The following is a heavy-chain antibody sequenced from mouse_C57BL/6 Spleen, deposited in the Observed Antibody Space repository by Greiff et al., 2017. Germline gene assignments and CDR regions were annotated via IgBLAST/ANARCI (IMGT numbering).Heavy chain of an antibody. J-gene: IGHJ2*01. Sequence: QVQLQQPGAELVRPGSSVKLSCKASGYTFTSYWMDWVKQRPGQGLEWIGNIYPSDSETHYNQKFKDKAKLTVDKSSSTAYMQLSSLTSEDSAVYYCARGYGNYDYWGQGTTLTVSS. V-gene: IGHV1-61*01. CDR1: GYTFTSYW. CDR2: IYPSDSET. CDR3: ARGYGNYDY. D-gene: IGHD2-10*02.